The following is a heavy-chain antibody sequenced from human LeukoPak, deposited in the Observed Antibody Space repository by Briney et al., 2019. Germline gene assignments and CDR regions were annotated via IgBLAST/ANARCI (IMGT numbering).Heavy chain of an antibody. CDR3: ARCVSGSYYYCYGMDV. CDR2: ISGSGGST. V-gene: IGHV3-23*01. J-gene: IGHJ6*02. Sequence: GGSLRLSCAASGFTFSSYAMSWVRQAPGKGLEWVSAISGSGGSTYYADSVKGRFTISRDNSKNTLYLQMNSLRAEDTAVYYCARCVSGSYYYCYGMDVWGQGTTVTVSS. CDR1: GFTFSSYA. D-gene: IGHD1-26*01.